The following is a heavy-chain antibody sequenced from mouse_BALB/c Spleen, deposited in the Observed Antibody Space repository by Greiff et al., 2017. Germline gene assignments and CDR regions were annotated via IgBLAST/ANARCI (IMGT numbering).Heavy chain of an antibody. CDR1: GYSFTSYW. D-gene: IGHD2-14*01. J-gene: IGHJ4*01. CDR3: ARSGRYGAMDY. CDR2: IDPSDSET. V-gene: IGHV1S127*01. Sequence: QVQLQQSGPQLVRPGASVKISCKASGYSFTSYWMHWVKQRPGQGLEWIGMIDPSDSETRLNQKFKDKATLTVDKSSSTAYMQLSSPTSEDSAVYYCARSGRYGAMDYWGQGTSVTVSS.